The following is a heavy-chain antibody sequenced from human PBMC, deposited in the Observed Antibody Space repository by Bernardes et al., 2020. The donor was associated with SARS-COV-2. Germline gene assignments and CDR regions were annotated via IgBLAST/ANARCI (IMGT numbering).Heavy chain of an antibody. V-gene: IGHV4-59*01. J-gene: IGHJ2*01. CDR1: GGSISSGY. CDR2: IYYTGIT. CDR3: ARDSPPTI. Sequence: SETLSLTCTVSGGSISSGYWTWIRQPPGKGLEWIGYIYYTGITNYNPSLKSRLTISVDRTKRQFSLKLSSVTAADTAVYYCARDSPPTIWGRGTLVTVSS.